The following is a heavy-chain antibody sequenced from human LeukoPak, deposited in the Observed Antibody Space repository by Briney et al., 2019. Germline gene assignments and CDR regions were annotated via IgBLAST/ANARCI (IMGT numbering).Heavy chain of an antibody. V-gene: IGHV4-59*01. CDR2: IYYSGST. D-gene: IGHD6-6*01. J-gene: IGHJ4*02. Sequence: SETLSLTCTVSGGSIRSYYWSWIRQPPGKGLEWIAYIYYSGSTNYNPSLKSRVTISVDTSKNQFSLKLSSVTAADTAVYYCARRHVEYSSSLDPYYFDYWGQGTLVTVSS. CDR3: ARRHVEYSSSLDPYYFDY. CDR1: GGSIRSYY.